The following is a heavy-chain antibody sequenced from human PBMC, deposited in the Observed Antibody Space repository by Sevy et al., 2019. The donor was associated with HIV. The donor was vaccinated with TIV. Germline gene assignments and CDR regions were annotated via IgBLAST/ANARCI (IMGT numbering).Heavy chain of an antibody. D-gene: IGHD1-20*01. CDR2: IRSSSSYL. Sequence: GGSLRLSCAASGFTFSSYSMNWVRQAPGKGLEWVSSIRSSSSYLYYADSVKGRFTISRDNAKNTLLLQMNSPRAEYTAVYYWARDSVNSNWDGVVDPCCQGTLVTVSS. J-gene: IGHJ5*02. V-gene: IGHV3-21*01. CDR1: GFTFSSYS. CDR3: ARDSVNSNWDGVVDP.